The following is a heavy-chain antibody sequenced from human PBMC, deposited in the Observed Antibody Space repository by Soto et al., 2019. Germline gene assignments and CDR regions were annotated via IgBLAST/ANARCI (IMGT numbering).Heavy chain of an antibody. CDR2: ISGSGGNT. CDR1: GFSFDTYA. D-gene: IGHD5-12*01. Sequence: EAQLLESRGGLVQPGGSLRVSCAASGFSFDTYAMSWVRQAPGKGLEWVSTISGSGGNTYYADSVKGRFTISRDNSKNILYLRMTSLRAEDTALYYCAKLGMTTINRDYWGQGTQVTVSS. J-gene: IGHJ4*02. V-gene: IGHV3-23*01. CDR3: AKLGMTTINRDY.